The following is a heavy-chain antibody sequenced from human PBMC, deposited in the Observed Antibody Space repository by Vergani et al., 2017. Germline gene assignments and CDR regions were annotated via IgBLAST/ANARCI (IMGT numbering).Heavy chain of an antibody. CDR3: ARVVNYYGSTGGGMDV. CDR2: IYSGGST. V-gene: IGHV3-53*04. J-gene: IGHJ6*02. D-gene: IGHD3-10*01. Sequence: EVQLVESGGGLVQPGGSLRLSCAASGFTVSSNYMSWVRQAPGKGLEWVSVIYSGGSTYYADSVKGRFTISRHNSKNTLYLQMNSLRAEDTAVYYCARVVNYYGSTGGGMDVWGQGTTGTVSS. CDR1: GFTVSSNY.